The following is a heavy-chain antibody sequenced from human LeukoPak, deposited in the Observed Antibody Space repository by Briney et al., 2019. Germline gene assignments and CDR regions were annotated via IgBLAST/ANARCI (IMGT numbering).Heavy chain of an antibody. CDR3: AGGIMGWFGEFLNWFDP. CDR1: GGSISSSDFY. J-gene: IGHJ5*02. D-gene: IGHD3-10*01. CDR2: ISYSGST. Sequence: PSETLSLTCTVSGGSISSSDFYWGWIRQPPGKGLEWIGIISYSGSTYYNPSLKSRVTISVDTSKSQFSLELSSVTAADTAVYYCAGGIMGWFGEFLNWFDPWGQGTPVTVSS. V-gene: IGHV4-39*01.